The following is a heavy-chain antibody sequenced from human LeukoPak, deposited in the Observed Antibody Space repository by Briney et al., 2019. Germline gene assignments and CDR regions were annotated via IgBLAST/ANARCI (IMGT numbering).Heavy chain of an antibody. CDR2: ISWDGGST. Sequence: GSLRLSCAASGFTFHDYAMHWVRQAPGKGLEWVSLISWDGGSTYYADSVKGRFTISRDNAKNSLYLQMNSLRAEDTAVYYCARDFWGSIAAAGPFDYWGQGTLVTVSS. J-gene: IGHJ4*02. CDR1: GFTFHDYA. CDR3: ARDFWGSIAAAGPFDY. D-gene: IGHD6-13*01. V-gene: IGHV3-43D*03.